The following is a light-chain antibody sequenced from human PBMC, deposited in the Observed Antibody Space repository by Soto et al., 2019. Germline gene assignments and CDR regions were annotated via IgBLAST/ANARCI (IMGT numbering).Light chain of an antibody. J-gene: IGLJ1*01. CDR2: DVT. Sequence: QSALSQPASVSGSPGQSITISCTGTSGDVGGYNYVSWYQQYPGKAPKLMIYDVTNRPSGVSNRFSGSKSGNTASLTISGLQAEDEADYYCTSYTSRNSFVFGTGTKLTVL. V-gene: IGLV2-14*01. CDR1: SGDVGGYNY. CDR3: TSYTSRNSFV.